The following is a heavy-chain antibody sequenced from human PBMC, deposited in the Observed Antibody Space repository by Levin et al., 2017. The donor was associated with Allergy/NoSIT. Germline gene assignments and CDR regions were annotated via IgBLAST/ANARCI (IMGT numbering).Heavy chain of an antibody. V-gene: IGHV3-23*01. CDR3: AKDRDGSSWYPYYFDY. D-gene: IGHD6-13*01. CDR2: ISSSGGST. Sequence: GGSLRLSCAASGFTFSSYAMNWVRQAPGKGLEWVSAISSSGGSTYYADSVKGRFTISRDNSKNTLYLQMNSLRAEATAVYYCAKDRDGSSWYPYYFDYWGQGTLVTVSS. CDR1: GFTFSSYA. J-gene: IGHJ4*02.